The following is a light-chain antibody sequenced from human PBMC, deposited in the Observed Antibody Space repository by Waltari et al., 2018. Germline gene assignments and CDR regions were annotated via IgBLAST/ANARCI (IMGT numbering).Light chain of an antibody. V-gene: IGKV2-30*02. CDR3: MQGTHWLYT. J-gene: IGKJ2*01. CDR1: QSLVHSDGNTY. CDR2: KVS. Sequence: DVVMTQSALSLPVTLGQPASISCRSSQSLVHSDGNTYLNWFQQRPGQSPRRLSYKVSNRDSGVPDRFSGSGSGTDFTLKISRVEAEDVGVYYCMQGTHWLYTFGQGTKLEIK.